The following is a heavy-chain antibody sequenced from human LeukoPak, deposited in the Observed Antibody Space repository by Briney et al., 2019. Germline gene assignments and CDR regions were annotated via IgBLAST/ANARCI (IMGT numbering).Heavy chain of an antibody. V-gene: IGHV3-33*06. CDR2: IWYDGSNK. CDR3: AKDTRYCGGDCYFDY. D-gene: IGHD2-21*02. CDR1: GFTFSSYG. J-gene: IGHJ4*02. Sequence: GRSLRLSCAASGFTFSSYGMQWVRQAPGKGLEWVAVIWYDGSNKYYADSVKGRFTISRDNSKNTLYLQMNSLRAEDTAVYYCAKDTRYCGGDCYFDYWGQGTLVTVSS.